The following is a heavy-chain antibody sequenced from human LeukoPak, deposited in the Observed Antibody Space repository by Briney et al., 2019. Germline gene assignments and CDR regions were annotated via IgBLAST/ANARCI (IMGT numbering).Heavy chain of an antibody. V-gene: IGHV3-7*01. CDR1: GFTFSNYW. Sequence: GGSLRLSCAASGFTFSNYWMSWVRQAPGKGLEWVANIKEDGNEKYYVDSVKGRFTISRDNAKNSLYLQMNSLRAEDTAVYYCARMCSGGSCYSYWGRGTLVTVSS. CDR2: IKEDGNEK. D-gene: IGHD2-15*01. CDR3: ARMCSGGSCYSY. J-gene: IGHJ4*02.